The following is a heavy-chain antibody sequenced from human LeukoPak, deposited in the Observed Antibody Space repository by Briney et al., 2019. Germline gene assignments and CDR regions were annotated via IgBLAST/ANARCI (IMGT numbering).Heavy chain of an antibody. CDR3: ARMTSSLWWVTGPHYYGMDV. CDR1: GYTFTSYG. V-gene: IGHV1-18*01. Sequence: GASVKVSCKASGYTFTSYGISWVRQAPGQGLEWMGWISAYNGNTNYAQKLQGRVTMTTDTSTSTAYMELRSLRSDDTAVYYCARMTSSLWWVTGPHYYGMDVWGQGTTVTVSS. J-gene: IGHJ6*02. CDR2: ISAYNGNT. D-gene: IGHD2-21*01.